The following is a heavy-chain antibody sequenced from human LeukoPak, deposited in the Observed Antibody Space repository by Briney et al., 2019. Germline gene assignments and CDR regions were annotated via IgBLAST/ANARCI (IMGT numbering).Heavy chain of an antibody. J-gene: IGHJ4*02. D-gene: IGHD6-13*01. CDR1: GFTFSSYA. V-gene: IGHV3-64D*06. CDR3: VKGSIAAAGTGGY. Sequence: PGGSPRLSCSASGFTFSSYAMHWVRQAPGKGLEYVSAISSNGGSTYYADSVKGRFTISRDNSKNTLYLQMSSLRAEDTAVYYCVKGSIAAAGTGGYWGQGTLVTVSS. CDR2: ISSNGGST.